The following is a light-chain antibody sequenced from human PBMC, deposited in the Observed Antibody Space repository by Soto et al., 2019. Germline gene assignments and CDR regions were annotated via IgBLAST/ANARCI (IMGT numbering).Light chain of an antibody. CDR2: DAS. CDR1: QTVSSN. V-gene: IGKV3D-15*01. J-gene: IGKJ4*01. CDR3: QHYGDWPGA. Sequence: IVITQSPATLSVSPGERATLSCRASQTVSSNLAWYQQRPVQAPRLLFYDASNRATGIPARFSGSGSGTEFSLTISSLQSEDFALYACQHYGDWPGAFGGGTKVDVK.